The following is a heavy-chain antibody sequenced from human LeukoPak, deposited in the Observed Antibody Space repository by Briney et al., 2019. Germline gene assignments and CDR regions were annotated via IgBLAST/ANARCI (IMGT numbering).Heavy chain of an antibody. CDR3: AKGGKWDVTPFDY. D-gene: IGHD1-26*01. J-gene: IGHJ4*02. CDR2: ISGSTGST. CDR1: GFTFSSYA. V-gene: IGHV3-23*01. Sequence: GGSLRLSCAASGFTFSSYAMSWVRQAPGKGLEWVSSISGSTGSTYYADSVKGRLTISRDNSKNTLYLQVNSLRAEDTAVYYCAKGGKWDVTPFDYWGQGTLVTVSS.